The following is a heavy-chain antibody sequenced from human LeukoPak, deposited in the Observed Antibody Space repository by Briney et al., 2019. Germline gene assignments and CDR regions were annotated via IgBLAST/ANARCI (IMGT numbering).Heavy chain of an antibody. CDR3: ARNYYDSSGYYPLFDY. V-gene: IGHV4-34*01. CDR1: GGSFSGYY. CDR2: INHSGST. J-gene: IGHJ4*02. D-gene: IGHD3-22*01. Sequence: SETLSLTCAVYGGSFSGYYWSWIRQPPGKGLGWIGEINHSGSTNYNPSLKSRVTISVDTSKNQFSLKLSSVTAADTAVYYCARNYYDSSGYYPLFDYWGQGTLVTVSS.